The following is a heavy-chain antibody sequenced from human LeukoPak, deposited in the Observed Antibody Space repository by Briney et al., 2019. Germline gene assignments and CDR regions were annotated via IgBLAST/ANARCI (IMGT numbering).Heavy chain of an antibody. CDR2: IYHSGST. CDR1: GGSISSGGYY. Sequence: PSETLSLTCTVSGGSISSGGYYWSWIRQPPGKGLEWIGYIYHSGSTYYNPSLKSRVTISVDRSKNQFSLKLSSVTAADTAVYYCARGDAYYMDVWGKGTTVTVSS. J-gene: IGHJ6*03. V-gene: IGHV4-30-2*01. CDR3: ARGDAYYMDV.